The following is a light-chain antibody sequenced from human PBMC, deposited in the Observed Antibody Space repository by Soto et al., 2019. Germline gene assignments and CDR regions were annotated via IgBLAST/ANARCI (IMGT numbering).Light chain of an antibody. CDR2: GAS. J-gene: IGKJ1*01. CDR1: KSISDT. Sequence: IVMTQSPATLSVSPGGRATLSCRASKSISDTLAWYQQKPGQAPRLLIYGASKRATGFPARFSGSGSGTDFTLTISSLQSEDFAGYYCQQYNNWPWTFGQGTKVEIK. V-gene: IGKV3-15*01. CDR3: QQYNNWPWT.